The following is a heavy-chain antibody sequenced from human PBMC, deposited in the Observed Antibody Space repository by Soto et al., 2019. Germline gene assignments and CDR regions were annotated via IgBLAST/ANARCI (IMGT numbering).Heavy chain of an antibody. CDR3: APYSSGNWFDP. J-gene: IGHJ5*02. CDR1: GYTFSSYA. CDR2: INVVNGNT. Sequence: QVQLVQSGAEVKKPGASVKVSCKASGYTFSSYAINWVRQAPGQRLEWLGWINVVNGNTKYSQKFQDRVTVTSDTYASTACMELRSLRSEDTAGYCCAPYSSGNWFDPWRQGTLVTVSS. V-gene: IGHV1-3*01. D-gene: IGHD4-4*01.